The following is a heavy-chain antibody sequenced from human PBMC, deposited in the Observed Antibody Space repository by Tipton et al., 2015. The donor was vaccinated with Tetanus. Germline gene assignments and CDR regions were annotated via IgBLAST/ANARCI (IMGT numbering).Heavy chain of an antibody. CDR3: ARAGQRSTSWHYWFDP. CDR1: GGSVNSGRYY. CDR2: VYYSGSA. V-gene: IGHV4-31*02. J-gene: IGHJ5*02. D-gene: IGHD2-2*01. Sequence: LRLSCTVSGGSVNSGRYYWTWIRQHPGKGLEWIGYVYYSGSATYNPSLKRRVVISVDTSKDQFSLKMNSVTAADTAVYYCARAGQRSTSWHYWFDPWGQGTLVTVSS.